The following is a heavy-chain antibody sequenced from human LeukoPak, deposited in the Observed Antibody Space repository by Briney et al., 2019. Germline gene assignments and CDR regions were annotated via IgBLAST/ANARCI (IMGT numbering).Heavy chain of an antibody. D-gene: IGHD6-6*01. V-gene: IGHV3-7*03. CDR2: IKQDGSEK. Sequence: GGSLRLSCAASGFIFSSYWMSWVRQAPGKGLEWVANIKQDGSEKYYVDSVKGRFTISRDNAKNSLYLQMNSLRAEDTAVYYCARRSSSYYYYGMDVWGQGTTVTVSS. CDR1: GFIFSSYW. CDR3: ARRSSSYYYYGMDV. J-gene: IGHJ6*02.